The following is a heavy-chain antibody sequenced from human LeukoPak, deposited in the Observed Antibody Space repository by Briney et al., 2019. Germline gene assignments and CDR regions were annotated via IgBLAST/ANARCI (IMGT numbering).Heavy chain of an antibody. CDR2: IFSNDEK. CDR3: ARIPEPWLVKYYFDY. D-gene: IGHD6-19*01. V-gene: IGHV2-26*01. CDR1: GFSLSNARMG. J-gene: IGHJ4*02. Sequence: SGPVLLKPTETLTLTCTVSGFSLSNARMGVRWVRQPPGKALEWLSHIFSNDEKSYSTSLKSRLTISKDTSKSQVVLTMTNMDPVDTATYYCARIPEPWLVKYYFDYWGQGTLVTVSS.